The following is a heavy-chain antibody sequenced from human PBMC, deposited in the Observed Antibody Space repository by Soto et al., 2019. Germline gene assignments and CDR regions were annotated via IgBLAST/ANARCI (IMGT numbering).Heavy chain of an antibody. D-gene: IGHD2-15*01. V-gene: IGHV5-10-1*01. CDR2: IDPSDSYT. CDR1: GYSFTSYW. J-gene: IGHJ6*02. Sequence: ESLSIFFTGAGYSFTSYWISLVRQMPGKGLEWMGSIDPSDSYTNYSPSFQGHVTISADKSISTAYLHWSSLKASDTAMYYCEGGVGPNVVGYGMDVWGQGTKVTVYS. CDR3: EGGVGPNVVGYGMDV.